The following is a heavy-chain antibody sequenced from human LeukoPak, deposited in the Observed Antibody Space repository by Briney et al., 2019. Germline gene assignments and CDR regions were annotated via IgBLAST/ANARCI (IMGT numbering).Heavy chain of an antibody. V-gene: IGHV5-51*01. J-gene: IGHJ4*02. CDR1: GYSFTSYW. CDR2: IYPGDSDT. Sequence: GESLQISCKGSGYSFTSYWIGWVRPLPGKGLEWMGIIYPGDSDTRYSPSLQGQVTISADKSISTAYLQWSSLKASDTAMYYCARLQMAQPDYWGQGTLVTVSS. CDR3: ARLQMAQPDY.